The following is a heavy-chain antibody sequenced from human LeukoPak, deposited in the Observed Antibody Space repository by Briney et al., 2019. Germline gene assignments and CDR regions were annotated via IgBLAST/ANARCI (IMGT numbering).Heavy chain of an antibody. CDR1: GYSFTSYW. J-gene: IGHJ5*02. Sequence: GESLKISCKGSGYSFTSYWIGWVRQMPGKGLEWMGIIYPGDSDTRYSPSFQGQVTISADKSISTAYLQWSSLKASDTAMYYCAMIVRFRGVITTVDPWGQGTLVTVSS. CDR2: IYPGDSDT. D-gene: IGHD3-10*01. CDR3: AMIVRFRGVITTVDP. V-gene: IGHV5-51*01.